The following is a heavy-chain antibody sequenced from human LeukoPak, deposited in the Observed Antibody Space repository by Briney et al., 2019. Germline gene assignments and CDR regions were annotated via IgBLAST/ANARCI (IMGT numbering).Heavy chain of an antibody. CDR1: GFTFSSYG. CDR3: ARDIYASGSYYFDY. Sequence: GGSLRLSCAASGFTFSSYGMHWVRQAPGKGLEWVSDIWYDGSNKYYADSVKGRFTISRDNSKNTLFLQMNSLRAEDTAVYYCARDIYASGSYYFDYWGQGTLVTVSS. V-gene: IGHV3-33*01. D-gene: IGHD3-10*01. J-gene: IGHJ4*02. CDR2: IWYDGSNK.